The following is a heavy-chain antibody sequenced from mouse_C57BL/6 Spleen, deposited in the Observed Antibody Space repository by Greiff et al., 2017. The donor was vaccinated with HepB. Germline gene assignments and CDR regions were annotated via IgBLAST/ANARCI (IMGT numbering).Heavy chain of an antibody. Sequence: EVQVVESGGGLVKPGGSLKLSCAASGFTFSSYAMSWVRQTPEKRLEWVATISDGGSYTYYPDNVKGRFTISRDNAKNNLYLQMSHLKSEDTAMYYCARGRGNFDVWGTGTTVTVSS. V-gene: IGHV5-4*01. J-gene: IGHJ1*03. CDR3: ARGRGNFDV. CDR1: GFTFSSYA. CDR2: ISDGGSYT.